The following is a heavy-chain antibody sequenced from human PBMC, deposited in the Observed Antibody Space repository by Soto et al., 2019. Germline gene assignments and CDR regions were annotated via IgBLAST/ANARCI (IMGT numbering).Heavy chain of an antibody. CDR1: GGSISSSSYY. CDR3: AIHVGCSSTSCLWWGGYYYYGMDV. J-gene: IGHJ6*02. Sequence: PSETLSLTCPVSGGSISSSSYYWGWIRQPPGKGLEWIGSIYYSGSTYYNPSLKSRVTISVDTSKNQFSLKLSSVTAADTAVYYCAIHVGCSSTSCLWWGGYYYYGMDVWGQGTTVTVSS. CDR2: IYYSGST. V-gene: IGHV4-39*01. D-gene: IGHD2-2*01.